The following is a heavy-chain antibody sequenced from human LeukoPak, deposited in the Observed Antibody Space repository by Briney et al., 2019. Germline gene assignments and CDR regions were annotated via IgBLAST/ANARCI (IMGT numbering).Heavy chain of an antibody. CDR3: ARAHLYCSGGSCYSDY. V-gene: IGHV3-21*01. D-gene: IGHD2-15*01. CDR2: ISSSSSYI. CDR1: GFTFSSYS. J-gene: IGHJ4*02. Sequence: GGSLSLSCAASGFTFSSYSMNWVRQAPGKGLEWVSSISSSSSYIYYADSVKGRFTISRDNAKNSLYLQMNSLRAEDTAVYYCARAHLYCSGGSCYSDYWGQGTLVTVSP.